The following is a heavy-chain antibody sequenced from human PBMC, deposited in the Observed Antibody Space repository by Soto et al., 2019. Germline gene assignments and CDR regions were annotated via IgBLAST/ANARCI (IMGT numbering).Heavy chain of an antibody. D-gene: IGHD6-13*01. J-gene: IGHJ4*02. CDR1: GGSISSSSYY. CDR3: ARHKAATNPFDY. V-gene: IGHV4-39*01. CDR2: IYYSGST. Sequence: SETLSLTCTVSGGSISSSSYYWGWIRQPPGKGLEWIGSIYYSGSTYYNPSLKSRVTISVDTSKNQFSLKLSSVTAADTAVYYCARHKAATNPFDYRGQGTLVTVSS.